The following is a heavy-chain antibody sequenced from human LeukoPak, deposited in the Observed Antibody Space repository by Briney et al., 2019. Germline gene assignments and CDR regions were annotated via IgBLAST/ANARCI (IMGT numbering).Heavy chain of an antibody. CDR2: IYYSGST. Sequence: PSETLSLTCTVSGGSISSYYWSWIRQPPGKGLEWIGYIYYSGSTNYNPSLKSRLTISVDTSKNQFSLKLSSVTAADTAVYYCARLGGYCGGGHCKFDYRGQGTLVTVSS. J-gene: IGHJ4*02. D-gene: IGHD2-15*01. CDR1: GGSISSYY. V-gene: IGHV4-59*08. CDR3: ARLGGYCGGGHCKFDY.